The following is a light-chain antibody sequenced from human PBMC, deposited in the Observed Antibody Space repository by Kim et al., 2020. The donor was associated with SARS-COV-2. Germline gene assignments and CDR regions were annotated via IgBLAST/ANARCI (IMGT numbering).Light chain of an antibody. Sequence: ASVGERVTITCRASQGISSWLAWYQQKQGKAPKLLIVPASSVESGVPARFSGSGSGTDFTLTISSLQPEDFATYYCQQANNFPLTFGGGTKVDIK. V-gene: IGKV1-12*01. J-gene: IGKJ4*01. CDR2: PAS. CDR3: QQANNFPLT. CDR1: QGISSW.